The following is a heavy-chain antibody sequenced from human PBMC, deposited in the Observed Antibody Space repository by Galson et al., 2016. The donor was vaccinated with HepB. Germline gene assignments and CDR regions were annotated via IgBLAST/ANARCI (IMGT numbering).Heavy chain of an antibody. D-gene: IGHD3-3*01. J-gene: IGHJ4*02. Sequence: SETLSLTCAVSGGSVSSSAFFWGWIRQPPGKGLEWIGTIFYDGTTYYSPSLKSRVTISVDTSKNQFSLKLSSLTAADTAVYFCARKIYYFDYWSQGSLVTVS. V-gene: IGHV4-39*07. CDR1: GGSVSSSAFF. CDR3: ARKIYYFDY. CDR2: IFYDGTT.